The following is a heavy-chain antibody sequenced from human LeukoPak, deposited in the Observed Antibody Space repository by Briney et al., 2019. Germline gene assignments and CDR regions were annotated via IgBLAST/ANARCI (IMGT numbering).Heavy chain of an antibody. CDR2: IYHSGIT. Sequence: SETLSLTCTVSGGSLINTEFFWGWIRQSPGKGLEWIGSIYHSGITQDNPSLKSRVAVSVDTSKNQFSLRLSSASAADTAVYYCVRQGLSSRFFDYWGQGTLVTVSS. CDR1: GGSLINTEFF. CDR3: VRQGLSSRFFDY. D-gene: IGHD3-16*01. J-gene: IGHJ4*02. V-gene: IGHV4-39*01.